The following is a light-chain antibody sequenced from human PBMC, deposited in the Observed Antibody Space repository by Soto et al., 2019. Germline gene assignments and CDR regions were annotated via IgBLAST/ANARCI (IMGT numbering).Light chain of an antibody. CDR3: QQYFGSSWT. CDR1: QSVSSY. V-gene: IGKV3-11*01. CDR2: DAS. Sequence: EIVLTQSPATLSLSPGERATLSCRASQSVSSYLAWYQQKPGQAPRLLIYDASNRATGIPARFSGSGSGTDFTLTINRLEPEDFAVYYCQQYFGSSWTFGQGTKVDIK. J-gene: IGKJ1*01.